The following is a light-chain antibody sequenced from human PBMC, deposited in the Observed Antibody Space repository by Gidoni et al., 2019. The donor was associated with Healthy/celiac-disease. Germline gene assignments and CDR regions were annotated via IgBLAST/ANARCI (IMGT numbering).Light chain of an antibody. V-gene: IGKV1-33*01. CDR3: QQYDNLPPMCS. J-gene: IGKJ2*04. Sequence: DIQMTQSPSSLSASVGDRVTITCQASQDISNYLNWYQQKPGKAPKLLIYDASNLETGVPSSFSGIGSWTDFTFTISSLQPEDIATYYCQQYDNLPPMCSFGQGTKLEIK. CDR1: QDISNY. CDR2: DAS.